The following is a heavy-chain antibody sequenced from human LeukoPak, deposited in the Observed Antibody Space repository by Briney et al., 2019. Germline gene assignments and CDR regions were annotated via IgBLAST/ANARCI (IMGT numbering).Heavy chain of an antibody. V-gene: IGHV4-39*07. J-gene: IGHJ6*02. D-gene: IGHD2-2*01. CDR1: GGSISSSSHY. CDR2: IYYSGST. CDR3: ASLVPARRRMETWSYYYYGMDV. Sequence: SETLSLTCTVSGGSISSSSHYWGWIRQPPGKGLEWIGSIYYSGSTYYNPSLKSRVTISVDTSKNQFSLKLSSVTAADTAVYYCASLVPARRRMETWSYYYYGMDVWGQGTTVTVSS.